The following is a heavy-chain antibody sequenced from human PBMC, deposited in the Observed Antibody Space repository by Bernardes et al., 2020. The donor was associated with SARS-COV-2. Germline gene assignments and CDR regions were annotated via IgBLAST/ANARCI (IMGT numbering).Heavy chain of an antibody. V-gene: IGHV4-39*01. Sequence: SETLSLTCTVSGVSIRSTTYYWGWIRQPPGQGLEWIGSMYYTGTTYYNPSLNSRVTISVDTAKNQFSLKLSSVTAADTAVYYCARQTYDSSGYFKVLAAFDIWGQGTMVTVSS. CDR2: MYYTGTT. CDR1: GVSIRSTTYY. CDR3: ARQTYDSSGYFKVLAAFDI. D-gene: IGHD3-22*01. J-gene: IGHJ3*02.